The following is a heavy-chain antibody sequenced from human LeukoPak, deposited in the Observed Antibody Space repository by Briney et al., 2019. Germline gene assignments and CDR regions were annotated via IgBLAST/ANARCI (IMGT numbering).Heavy chain of an antibody. V-gene: IGHV1-46*01. CDR3: ARVRDGYNDAYDI. J-gene: IGHJ3*02. CDR2: IDPSGGST. CDR1: GYTFTNYN. D-gene: IGHD5-24*01. Sequence: ASVKVSCKASGYTFTNYNMHWVRQAPGQGLEWMGIIDPSGGSTNYAQNFQGRVTMTRDTSTSTVYMELSSLRSEDTAVYYCARVRDGYNDAYDIWGQGTMVTVPS.